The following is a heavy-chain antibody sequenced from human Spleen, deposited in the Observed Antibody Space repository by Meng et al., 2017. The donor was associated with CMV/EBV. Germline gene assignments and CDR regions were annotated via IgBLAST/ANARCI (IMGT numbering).Heavy chain of an antibody. CDR3: ARGYYGSGSYYGEIDF. Sequence: GESLKISCAASGFTFSSYGMHWVRQAPGKGLEWVAFIRYDGSNKYYADSVKGRFTISRDNSKNTLYLQMNSLRAEDTAVYYCARGYYGSGSYYGEIDFWGQGTLVTVSS. J-gene: IGHJ4*02. CDR1: GFTFSSYG. D-gene: IGHD3-10*01. CDR2: IRYDGSNK. V-gene: IGHV3-30*02.